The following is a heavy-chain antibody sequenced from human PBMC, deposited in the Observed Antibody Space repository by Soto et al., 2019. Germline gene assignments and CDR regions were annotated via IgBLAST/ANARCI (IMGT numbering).Heavy chain of an antibody. CDR2: ISYDGSNK. CDR1: GFTFSSYA. Sequence: PGGSLRLSCAASGFTFSSYAMHWVRQAPGKGLEWVAVISYDGSNKYYADSVKGRFTISRDNSKNTLYLQMNSLRTEDTAVYYCVRDPDNDFWTALLDYWGQGTLVTVSS. V-gene: IGHV3-30-3*01. J-gene: IGHJ4*02. D-gene: IGHD3-3*01. CDR3: VRDPDNDFWTALLDY.